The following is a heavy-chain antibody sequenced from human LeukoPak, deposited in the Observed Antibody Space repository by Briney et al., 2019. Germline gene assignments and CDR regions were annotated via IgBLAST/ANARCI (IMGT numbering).Heavy chain of an antibody. D-gene: IGHD2-8*01. V-gene: IGHV4-34*01. J-gene: IGHJ5*02. Sequence: SETLSLTCAVYGGSFSGYYWSWIRQPPGKGLEWTGEINHSGSTNYNPSLKSRVTISVDTSKNQFSLKLSSVTAADTAVYYCARGGGLIVLMVSKKNWFDPWGQGTLVTVSS. CDR1: GGSFSGYY. CDR3: ARGGGLIVLMVSKKNWFDP. CDR2: INHSGST.